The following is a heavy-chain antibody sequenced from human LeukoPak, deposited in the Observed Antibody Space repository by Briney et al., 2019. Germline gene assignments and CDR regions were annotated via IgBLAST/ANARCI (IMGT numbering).Heavy chain of an antibody. CDR2: INHSGST. Sequence: SETLSLTCAVYGGSFSGYYWSWIRQPPGKGLEWIGEINHSGSTNYNPSLKSRVTISVDTSKNQFSLKLSSVTAADTAVYYCARGGDTVTTIQSSDAFDIWGQGTMVTVSS. CDR3: ARGGDTVTTIQSSDAFDI. J-gene: IGHJ3*02. CDR1: GGSFSGYY. V-gene: IGHV4-34*01. D-gene: IGHD4-17*01.